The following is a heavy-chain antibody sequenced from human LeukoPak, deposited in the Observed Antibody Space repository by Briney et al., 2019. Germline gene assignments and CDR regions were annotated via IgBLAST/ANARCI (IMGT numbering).Heavy chain of an antibody. CDR2: FDPEDGET. CDR3: ATGVMEICYFDY. V-gene: IGHV1-24*01. D-gene: IGHD2-21*01. CDR1: GYTLTELS. Sequence: ASVKVSCKVSGYTLTELSMHWVRQAPGKGLEWMGGFDPEDGETIYAQKFQGRVTMTEDTSTDTAYMELSSLRSEDTAVYYCATGVMEICYFDYWGQGTLVTVSS. J-gene: IGHJ4*02.